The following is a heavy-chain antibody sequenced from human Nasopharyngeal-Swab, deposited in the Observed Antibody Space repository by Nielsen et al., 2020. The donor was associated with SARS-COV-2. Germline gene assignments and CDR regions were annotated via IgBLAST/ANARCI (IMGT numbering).Heavy chain of an antibody. CDR2: ISSTGDYI. CDR3: TRNTPAMFAY. J-gene: IGHJ4*02. V-gene: IGHV3-21*01. CDR1: GFTFSSYG. Sequence: GGSLRLSCAASGFTFSSYGMHWVRQAPGKGLEWVSAISSTGDYIYYAASVKGRFTISRDNAKNSVYLQMNSLRAEDTALYYCTRNTPAMFAYWGQGTLVSVSS. D-gene: IGHD2-2*02.